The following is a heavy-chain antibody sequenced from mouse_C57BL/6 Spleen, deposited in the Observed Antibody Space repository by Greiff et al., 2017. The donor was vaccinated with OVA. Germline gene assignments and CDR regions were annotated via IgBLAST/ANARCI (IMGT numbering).Heavy chain of an antibody. J-gene: IGHJ3*01. V-gene: IGHV3-6*01. D-gene: IGHD2-4*01. CDR2: ISYDGSN. CDR3: ARGAHYDYDRAY. CDR1: GYSITSGYY. Sequence: ESGPGLVKPSQSLSLTCSVTGYSITSGYYWNWIRQFPGNKLEWMGYISYDGSNNYNPSLKNRISITRDTSKNQFFLKLNSVTTEDTATYYCARGAHYDYDRAYWGQGTLVTVSA.